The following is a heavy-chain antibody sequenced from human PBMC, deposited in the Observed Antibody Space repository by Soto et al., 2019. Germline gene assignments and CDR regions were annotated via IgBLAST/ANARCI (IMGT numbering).Heavy chain of an antibody. J-gene: IGHJ6*02. CDR1: GFTFSNFA. CDR2: ISGSAYST. D-gene: IGHD3-22*01. Sequence: GGSLRLSCAASGFTFSNFAMSWIRQAPGKGLEWVSGISGSAYSTFYGDSVKGRFTISRDSSSSTVYLEMKNLRGEDTAVYFCTRSRGFGGMDVWGQGTTVTVSS. CDR3: TRSRGFGGMDV. V-gene: IGHV3-23*01.